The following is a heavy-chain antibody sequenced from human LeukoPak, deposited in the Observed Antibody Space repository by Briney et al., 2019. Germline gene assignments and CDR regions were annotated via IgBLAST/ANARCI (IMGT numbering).Heavy chain of an antibody. D-gene: IGHD2-15*01. CDR2: IWYDGSNK. J-gene: IGHJ4*02. CDR1: GFTFSSYG. Sequence: GRSLRLSCAASGFTFSSYGMHWVRQAPGKGLEWVAVIWYDGSNKYYADSVKGRFTISRGNSKNTLYLQMNSLRAEDTAVYYCATNSVAATLEHWGQGTLVTVSS. V-gene: IGHV3-33*01. CDR3: ATNSVAATLEH.